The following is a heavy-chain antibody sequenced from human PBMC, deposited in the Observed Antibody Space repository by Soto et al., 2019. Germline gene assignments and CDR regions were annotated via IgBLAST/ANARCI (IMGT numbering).Heavy chain of an antibody. J-gene: IGHJ6*02. CDR2: IYHSGST. CDR3: ARARGPTPSTTYYYDSSGYYGMDV. Sequence: PSETLSFTYAVSGGSISSSNWWSWVRQPPGMGLEWSGEIYHSGSTTYNPSLKSRVTISVDKSKNQFSLKLSSVTAADTAVYYCARARGPTPSTTYYYDSSGYYGMDVWGQGTTVTVSS. V-gene: IGHV4-4*02. D-gene: IGHD3-22*01. CDR1: GGSISSSNW.